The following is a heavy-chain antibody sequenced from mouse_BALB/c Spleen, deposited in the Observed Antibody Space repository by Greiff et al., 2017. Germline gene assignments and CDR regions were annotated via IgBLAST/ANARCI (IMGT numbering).Heavy chain of an antibody. V-gene: IGHV1-54*01. CDR2: INPGSGGT. CDR1: GYAFTNYL. D-gene: IGHD4-1*02. CDR3: ARSTGLYAMDY. Sequence: VQLVESGAELVRPGTSVKVSCKASGYAFTNYLIEWVKQRPGQGLEWIGVINPGSGGTNYNEKFKGKATLTADKSSSTAYMQLSSLTSDDSAVYFCARSTGLYAMDYWGQGTSVTVSS. J-gene: IGHJ4*01.